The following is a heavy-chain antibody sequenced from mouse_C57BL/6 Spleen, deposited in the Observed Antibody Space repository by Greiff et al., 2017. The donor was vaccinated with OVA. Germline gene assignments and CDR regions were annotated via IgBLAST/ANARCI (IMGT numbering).Heavy chain of an antibody. D-gene: IGHD1-3*01. Sequence: EVQLKEPGAELVKPGASVKLSCTASGFNITDYYMHWVKQRPEQGLEWIGRIDPDDGGTKYTPKFQGKATITADTSSNTAYLQLSSLTSEDAAVYYCARAGGSSDRWGKGTTLTVSS. J-gene: IGHJ2*01. CDR2: IDPDDGGT. CDR1: GFNITDYY. V-gene: IGHV14-2*01. CDR3: ARAGGSSDR.